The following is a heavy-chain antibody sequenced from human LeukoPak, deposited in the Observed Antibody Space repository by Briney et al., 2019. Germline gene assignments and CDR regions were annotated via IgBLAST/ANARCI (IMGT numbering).Heavy chain of an antibody. V-gene: IGHV3-30*02. CDR3: AKVAVEYYYGSGSFDY. CDR2: MQYDGSDK. D-gene: IGHD3-10*01. CDR1: GFTFSNYG. Sequence: GGSLRLSCAASGFTFSNYGIHWVRQAPGKGLEWVTFMQYDGSDKFYADSVKGRFTISRDNSKNTVYLQMNSLRAEDTAVYYCAKVAVEYYYGSGSFDYWGQGTLVTVSS. J-gene: IGHJ4*02.